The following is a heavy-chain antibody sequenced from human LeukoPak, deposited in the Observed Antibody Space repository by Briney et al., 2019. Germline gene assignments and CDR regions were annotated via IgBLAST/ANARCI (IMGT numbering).Heavy chain of an antibody. Sequence: GESLKISCKGSGYSFTSYWIGWVRQMPGKGLEWMGIIYPGDSDTRYSPSFQGQVTISADKSISTAYLQWSSLKASDTAMYYCASPQSYSSDWWWADYWGQGTLVTVSS. CDR2: IYPGDSDT. V-gene: IGHV5-51*01. CDR1: GYSFTSYW. J-gene: IGHJ4*02. CDR3: ASPQSYSSDWWWADY. D-gene: IGHD6-19*01.